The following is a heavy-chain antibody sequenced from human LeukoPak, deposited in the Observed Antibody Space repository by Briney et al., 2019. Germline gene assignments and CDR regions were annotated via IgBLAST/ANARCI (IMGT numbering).Heavy chain of an antibody. D-gene: IGHD1-26*01. Sequence: GGSLSLPCAASGFTFSSYSMNWVRQTPGERLEWVSSISSSSSYIYYAHSVKGRFTISRDNAKNSLYLQMNSLRAEDTAVYSCAREGVVGGTYYLDYWGQGTLVTVSS. CDR3: AREGVVGGTYYLDY. CDR1: GFTFSSYS. V-gene: IGHV3-21*01. CDR2: ISSSSSYI. J-gene: IGHJ4*02.